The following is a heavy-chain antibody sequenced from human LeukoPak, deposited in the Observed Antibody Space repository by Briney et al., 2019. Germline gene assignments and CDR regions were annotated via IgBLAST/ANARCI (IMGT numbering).Heavy chain of an antibody. Sequence: PGGSLRLSCAASGFSFSTYTMRWVRQAPGKGLEYVSGIGSNGGRTHYANSVKGRFTISRDNSKNTVYLQMGSLRAEDMAVYYCAREYCTTNNCYNWGLGYWGQGTLVTVAS. J-gene: IGHJ4*02. D-gene: IGHD2-2*02. CDR2: IGSNGGRT. V-gene: IGHV3-64*01. CDR1: GFSFSTYT. CDR3: AREYCTTNNCYNWGLGY.